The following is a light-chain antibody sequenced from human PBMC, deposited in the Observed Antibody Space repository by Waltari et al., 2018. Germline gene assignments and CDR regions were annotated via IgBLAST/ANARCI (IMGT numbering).Light chain of an antibody. Sequence: SSELTQDPAVSVALGQTVRITCQGDTLRRHLASWFQQKPGQTPVVCVHGENNRPSGIPDRFSGSRAGNTVSLTIAGVQAEDEADYYCNSRDSSGDRLVFGGGTKLTVL. CDR3: NSRDSSGDRLV. CDR1: TLRRHL. V-gene: IGLV3-19*01. CDR2: GEN. J-gene: IGLJ3*02.